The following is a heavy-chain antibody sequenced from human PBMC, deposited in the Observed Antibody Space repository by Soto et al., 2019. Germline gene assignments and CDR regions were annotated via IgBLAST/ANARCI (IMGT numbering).Heavy chain of an antibody. CDR2: IYSSGST. J-gene: IGHJ4*02. CDR1: GGSIRSDFHY. Sequence: PSETLSLTCTVSGGSIRSDFHYWSWFRQPPGKGLEWIGYIYSSGSTYYNPSLKSQVSLSVDTSKNQFSLKLSSVTAADTAVYYCARGATVTTFDYWGQGTLVTVSS. V-gene: IGHV4-30-4*01. D-gene: IGHD4-17*01. CDR3: ARGATVTTFDY.